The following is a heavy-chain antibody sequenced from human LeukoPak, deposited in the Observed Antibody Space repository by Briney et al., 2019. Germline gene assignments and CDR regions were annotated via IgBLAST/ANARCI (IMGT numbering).Heavy chain of an antibody. CDR1: GFAFSTYA. CDR3: AKEKVVSVPRVSYFDY. V-gene: IGHV3-23*01. Sequence: GGSLRLSCAASGFAFSTYAVSWVRQAPGKGLEWVSVISGDAGSTVYADSVKGRFTISRDKSENTVYLQMDSLRAEDTAVYYCAKEKVVSVPRVSYFDYWGQGTLVTVSS. CDR2: ISGDAGST. D-gene: IGHD5/OR15-5a*01. J-gene: IGHJ4*02.